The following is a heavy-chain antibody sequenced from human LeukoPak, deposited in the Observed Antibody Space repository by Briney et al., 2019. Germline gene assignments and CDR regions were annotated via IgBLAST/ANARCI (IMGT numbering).Heavy chain of an antibody. V-gene: IGHV1-46*01. CDR2: INPSGGST. CDR1: GYTFTSYY. Sequence: ASVKVSCKASGYTFTSYYMHWVRQAPGQGLEWMGIINPSGGSTSYAQKFQGRVTMTRDTSTSTVYMELSSLRSEDTAVYYCAKDHVCSGGSCYFDYWGQGTLVTVSS. D-gene: IGHD2-15*01. J-gene: IGHJ4*02. CDR3: AKDHVCSGGSCYFDY.